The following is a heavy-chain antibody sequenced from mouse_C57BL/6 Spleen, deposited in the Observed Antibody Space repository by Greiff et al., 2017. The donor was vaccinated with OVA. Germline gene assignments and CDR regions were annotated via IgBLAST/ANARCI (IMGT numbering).Heavy chain of an antibody. V-gene: IGHV1-50*01. CDR1: GYTFTSYW. Sequence: QVQLQQPGAELVKPGASVKLSCKASGYTFTSYWMQWVKQRPGQGLEWIGEIDPSDSYTNYNQKFKGKATLTVDTSSSTAYMQLSSLTSVDSAVYYCARGYFDGWGTGTTLTVSS. CDR3: ARGYFDG. J-gene: IGHJ2*01. CDR2: IDPSDSYT.